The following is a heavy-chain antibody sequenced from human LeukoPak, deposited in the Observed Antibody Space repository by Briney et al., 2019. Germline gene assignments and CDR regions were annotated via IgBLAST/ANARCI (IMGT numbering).Heavy chain of an antibody. V-gene: IGHV4-34*01. CDR2: INHSGST. CDR3: ARGGIVVVPAAIGSWFGP. Sequence: PSETLSLTCAVYGGSFSGYYWSWIRQPPGKGLEGIGEINHSGSTSYNPSLQSRVTISVDTSKNQFSLKLSSVTAADTAVYYCARGGIVVVPAAIGSWFGPWGQRTLVTVSS. CDR1: GGSFSGYY. J-gene: IGHJ5*02. D-gene: IGHD2-2*01.